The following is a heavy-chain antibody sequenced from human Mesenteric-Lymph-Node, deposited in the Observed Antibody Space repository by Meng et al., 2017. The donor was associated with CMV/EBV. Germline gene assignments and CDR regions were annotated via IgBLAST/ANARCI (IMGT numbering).Heavy chain of an antibody. Sequence: GESLKISCAASGFTFSNYWMHWVRQAPGKGLVWVSRINSDGSSTSYADSVKGRFTISRDNAKNTLYLQMNSLRAEDTAVYYCARGLQQLVPIYYYYGMDVWGQGTTVTVSS. CDR2: INSDGSST. D-gene: IGHD6-13*01. CDR3: ARGLQQLVPIYYYYGMDV. V-gene: IGHV3-74*01. J-gene: IGHJ6*02. CDR1: GFTFSNYW.